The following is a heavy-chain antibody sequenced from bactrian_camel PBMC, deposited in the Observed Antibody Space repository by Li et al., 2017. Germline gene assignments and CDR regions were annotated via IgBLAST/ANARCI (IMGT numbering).Heavy chain of an antibody. CDR2: HYTGTATT. CDR1: KYTSSSYC. D-gene: IGHD2*01. CDR3: AAKSRSRAWTTGLSQDTFDY. J-gene: IGHJ4*01. V-gene: IGHV3S31*01. Sequence: VQLVESGGGSVQVGGSLRLTCTASKYTSSSYCMGWIRQAAGKEREAVAAHYTGTATTYVADSVKGRFAISEDNAKNVLYLQMNNLQPEDTAMYYCAAKSRSRAWTTGLSQDTFDYWGQGTQVTVS.